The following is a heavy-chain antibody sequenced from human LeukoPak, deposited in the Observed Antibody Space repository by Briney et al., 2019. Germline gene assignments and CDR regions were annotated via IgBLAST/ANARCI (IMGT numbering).Heavy chain of an antibody. CDR1: GFTFSSYA. D-gene: IGHD4-11*01. CDR3: AKHLGTTVISYYYYYMDV. J-gene: IGHJ6*03. Sequence: PGGSLRLSCAASGFTFSSYAMSWVRQAPGKGLEWVSYISSSSSTIYYADSVKGRFTISRDNAKNSLYLQMNSLRAEDTAVYYCAKHLGTTVISYYYYYMDVWGKGTTATVSS. CDR2: ISSSSSTI. V-gene: IGHV3-48*01.